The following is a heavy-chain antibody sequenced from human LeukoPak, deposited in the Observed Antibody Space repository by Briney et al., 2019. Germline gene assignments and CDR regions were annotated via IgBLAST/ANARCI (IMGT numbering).Heavy chain of an antibody. CDR2: IYYSGST. Sequence: SETLSLTCTVSGGSISSSSYYWGWIRQPPGKGLEWIGSIYYSGSTYYNPSLKSRVTISVDTSKNQFSLKLSSVTAADTAVYYCARDGAPSSYYYDSSGYNWFDPWGQGTLVTVSS. D-gene: IGHD3-22*01. CDR3: ARDGAPSSYYYDSSGYNWFDP. CDR1: GGSISSSSYY. J-gene: IGHJ5*02. V-gene: IGHV4-39*07.